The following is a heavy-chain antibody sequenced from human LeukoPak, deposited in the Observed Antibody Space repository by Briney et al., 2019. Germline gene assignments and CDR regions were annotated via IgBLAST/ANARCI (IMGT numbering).Heavy chain of an antibody. Sequence: GESLKISCKGSGYSFTSYWIGWVRQLPRQGLEWMTIIYPGDSETRYSPSLQGQVTISADKSINTVYLQWNSLKASDTAMYYCARQRGYRMTKDGFDVWGQGTMITVSS. CDR2: IYPGDSET. V-gene: IGHV5-51*01. CDR3: ARQRGYRMTKDGFDV. J-gene: IGHJ3*01. CDR1: GYSFTSYW. D-gene: IGHD2-2*03.